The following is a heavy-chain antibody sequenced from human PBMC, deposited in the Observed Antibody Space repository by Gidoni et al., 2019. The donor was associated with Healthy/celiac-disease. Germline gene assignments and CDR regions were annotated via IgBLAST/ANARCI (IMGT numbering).Heavy chain of an antibody. J-gene: IGHJ6*03. CDR2: ISGSGGST. D-gene: IGHD3-10*01. V-gene: IGHV3-23*01. CDR1: GFTFSSYA. Sequence: EVQLLESGGGLVQPGGSLRLSCAASGFTFSSYAMSWVRQAPGKGLEWVSAISGSGGSTYYADSVKCRFTISRDNSKNTLYLQMNSLRAEDTAVYYCAKNGNPGSPSPFFLYYYYMDVWGKGTTVTVSS. CDR3: AKNGNPGSPSPFFLYYYYMDV.